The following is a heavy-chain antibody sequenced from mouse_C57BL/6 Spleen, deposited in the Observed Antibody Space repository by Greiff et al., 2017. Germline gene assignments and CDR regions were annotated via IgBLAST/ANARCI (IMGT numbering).Heavy chain of an antibody. D-gene: IGHD2-3*01. Sequence: VQLQQPGAELVKPGASVKLSCKASGYTFTSYWMHWVKQRPGRGLEWIGRIDPNSGGTKYNEKFKSKATLTVDKPSSTAYMQLSSLTSEDSAVYYCARDGYYKEYAYWGQGTLVTVSA. CDR1: GYTFTSYW. J-gene: IGHJ3*01. CDR2: IDPNSGGT. CDR3: ARDGYYKEYAY. V-gene: IGHV1-72*01.